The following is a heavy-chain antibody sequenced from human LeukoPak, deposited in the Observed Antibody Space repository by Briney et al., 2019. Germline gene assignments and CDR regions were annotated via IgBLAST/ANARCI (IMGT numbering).Heavy chain of an antibody. Sequence: GGSLRLSCAASGFTFSSYSMNWVRQAPGKGLEWVSCISSSGSYIYYADSVKGRFTISRDNAKNSLYLQMNSLRAEDTAVYYCARGLGYCSGGSCSPYGMDVWGQGTTVTVSS. J-gene: IGHJ6*02. V-gene: IGHV3-21*04. CDR3: ARGLGYCSGGSCSPYGMDV. D-gene: IGHD2-15*01. CDR2: ISSSGSYI. CDR1: GFTFSSYS.